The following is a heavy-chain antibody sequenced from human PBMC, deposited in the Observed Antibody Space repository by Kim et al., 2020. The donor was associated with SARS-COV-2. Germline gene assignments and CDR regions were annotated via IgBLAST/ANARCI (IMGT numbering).Heavy chain of an antibody. J-gene: IGHJ5*02. V-gene: IGHV7-4-1*02. Sequence: YAQGFTGRFVFSLDTSVSTAFLQISSLKAEDTAVYYCARLWFGESTQFDPWGQGTLVTVSS. CDR3: ARLWFGESTQFDP. D-gene: IGHD3-10*01.